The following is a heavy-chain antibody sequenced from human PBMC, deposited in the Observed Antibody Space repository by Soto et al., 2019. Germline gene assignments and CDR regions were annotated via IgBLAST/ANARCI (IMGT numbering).Heavy chain of an antibody. CDR2: IRSKANSYAT. CDR3: ARRATVTTFDY. Sequence: PGGSLRLSCAASGFTFSGSAMHWVRQASGKGLEWVGRIRSKANSYATAYAASVKGRFTISRDDSKNTAYLQMNSLKTEDTAVYYCARRATVTTFDYWGQGTLVIVSS. D-gene: IGHD4-17*01. CDR1: GFTFSGSA. J-gene: IGHJ4*02. V-gene: IGHV3-73*01.